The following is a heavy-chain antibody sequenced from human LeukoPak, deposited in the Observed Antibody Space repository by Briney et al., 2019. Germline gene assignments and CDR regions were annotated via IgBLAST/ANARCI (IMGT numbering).Heavy chain of an antibody. CDR2: ISSSSRTI. CDR3: ARPHQDYVWGSPDY. J-gene: IGHJ4*02. V-gene: IGHV3-48*02. Sequence: GGSLRLSCAASGFSLTGYSMNWVRQAPGKGLEWVSYISSSSRTIYYADSVKGRFTILRDNAKNSLYLQMSSLREEDTAVYYCARPHQDYVWGSPDYWGQGTLVSISS. D-gene: IGHD3-16*01. CDR1: GFSLTGYS.